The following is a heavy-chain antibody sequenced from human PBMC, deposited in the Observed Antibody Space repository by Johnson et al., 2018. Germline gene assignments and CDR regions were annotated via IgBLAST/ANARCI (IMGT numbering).Heavy chain of an antibody. CDR1: GFTFSSYA. V-gene: IGHV3-30-3*01. J-gene: IGHJ3*01. D-gene: IGHD6-13*01. CDR2: ISYDGSNK. Sequence: QVQLVQSGGGVVQPGRSLRLSCAASGFTFSSYAMHWVRQAPGKGLEWVAVISYDGSNKYYADSVKGRFTISRDNSKNTLYLQMNSLGAEDTAVYYPARDIALGVAAAAWIWGQGTMVTVSS. CDR3: ARDIALGVAAAAWI.